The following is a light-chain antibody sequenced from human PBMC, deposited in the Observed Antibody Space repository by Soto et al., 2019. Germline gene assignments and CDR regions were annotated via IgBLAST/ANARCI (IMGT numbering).Light chain of an antibody. Sequence: EIGMTQSPATLSVSPGERASLSCRASQSVSTNLAWYQQKPAQAPRLLIYGASTRATGIPARFSGGGSGTEFTLTISSLQSADFAVYYCQQYNDCPLSFGGGTKVEIK. CDR2: GAS. CDR1: QSVSTN. J-gene: IGKJ4*01. CDR3: QQYNDCPLS. V-gene: IGKV3-15*01.